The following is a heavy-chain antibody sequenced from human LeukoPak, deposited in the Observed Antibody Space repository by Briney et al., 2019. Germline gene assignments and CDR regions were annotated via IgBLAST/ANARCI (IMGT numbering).Heavy chain of an antibody. CDR3: ARVSGSYGDSAY. D-gene: IGHD1-26*01. J-gene: IGHJ4*02. V-gene: IGHV3-48*04. CDR1: GFTFSSYS. Sequence: PGGSLRLSCAASGFTFSSYSMNWVRQAPGKGLEWISYITSSSSMYYADSVKGRFTISRDNAKSSLYLQMNSLRAEDTAVYYCARVSGSYGDSAYWGQGTLVTVSS. CDR2: ITSSSSM.